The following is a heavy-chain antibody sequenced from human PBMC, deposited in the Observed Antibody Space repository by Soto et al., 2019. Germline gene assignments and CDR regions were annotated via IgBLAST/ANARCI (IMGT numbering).Heavy chain of an antibody. D-gene: IGHD2-2*01. CDR3: ARMSSSVSPGC. CDR1: EFTFSAYS. CDR2: VNSGGTTK. V-gene: IGHV3-48*01. J-gene: IGHJ4*02. Sequence: EVQLVESGVGLVQPGGSLRLSCAASEFTFSAYSMNWVRQDQGKGLEWVSYVNSGGTTKYYAGSVKGRFNISRDNAQNSLYLQMNSLRAEDTAIYDCARMSSSVSPGCWGQGTLVTVSS.